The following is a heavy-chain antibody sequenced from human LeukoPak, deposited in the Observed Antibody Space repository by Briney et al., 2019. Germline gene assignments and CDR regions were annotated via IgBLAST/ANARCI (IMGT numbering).Heavy chain of an antibody. D-gene: IGHD1-7*01. CDR2: ISGSGGST. Sequence: GGSLRLSCAASGFTFSSYAMSWVRQAPGKGLEWVSAISGSGGSTYYADSVKGRFTISRDNSKNTLYLQMHSLRAEETAVFYCAKNYPPRPVPPRNNWFDPWGQGTLVTVSS. J-gene: IGHJ5*02. V-gene: IGHV3-23*01. CDR1: GFTFSSYA. CDR3: AKNYPPRPVPPRNNWFDP.